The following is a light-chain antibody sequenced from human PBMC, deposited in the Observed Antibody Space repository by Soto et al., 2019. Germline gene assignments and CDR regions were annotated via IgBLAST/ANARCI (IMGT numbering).Light chain of an antibody. CDR1: QSVGSN. Sequence: DIVMTQSPATLSVSPGERATLSCRASQSVGSNLAWYQQKPGQAPRLLIYGASTRAAGVPARFSGTGSGTEFTLTISSLQSEDFAVYYCQQSIDWLWTFGQGTQVEIK. V-gene: IGKV3-15*01. CDR3: QQSIDWLWT. CDR2: GAS. J-gene: IGKJ1*01.